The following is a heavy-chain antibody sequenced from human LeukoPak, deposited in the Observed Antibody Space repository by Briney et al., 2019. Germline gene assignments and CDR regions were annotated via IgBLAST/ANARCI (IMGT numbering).Heavy chain of an antibody. D-gene: IGHD2-2*01. Sequence: GESLKISCKGSGYSFTNYWIGWVRQMPGKGLEWMGIIYPGDANTGYSPSFQGQGTISAYKSLTAAYLQWSTLKASDTAMFYCARGPYCSSINCYSPYYYYYMDVWGRGTTVTVS. V-gene: IGHV5-51*01. CDR3: ARGPYCSSINCYSPYYYYYMDV. CDR2: IYPGDANT. CDR1: GYSFTNYW. J-gene: IGHJ6*03.